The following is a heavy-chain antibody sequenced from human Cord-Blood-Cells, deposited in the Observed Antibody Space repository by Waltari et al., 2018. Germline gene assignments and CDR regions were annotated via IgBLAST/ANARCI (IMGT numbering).Heavy chain of an antibody. CDR3: ARDPQLGIGEVGYFDY. CDR1: GYTFTGYY. CDR2: INPNSGGT. V-gene: IGHV1-2*02. J-gene: IGHJ4*02. D-gene: IGHD7-27*01. Sequence: QVQLVQSGAEVKKPGASVKVSCKASGYTFTGYYMHWVRQAPGQGLEWMGWINPNSGGTNYAQKFQGRVTMTRDTSISTAYMELSRLRSDDTAVYYCARDPQLGIGEVGYFDYWGQGTLVTVSS.